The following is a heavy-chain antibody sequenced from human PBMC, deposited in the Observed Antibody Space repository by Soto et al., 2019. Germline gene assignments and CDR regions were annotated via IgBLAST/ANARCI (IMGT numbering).Heavy chain of an antibody. Sequence: EVQLVVSGGGLVPPGRSLRLSCAASGFTFDDYAMHWVRQAPGKGLEWVSGISWNSGNIDYADSVKGRFTISRDNAKNYLYLQMNSLGTEDTALYDCAKARGAYWGLDDYWGQGTLVTVSS. CDR2: ISWNSGNI. CDR3: AKARGAYWGLDDY. J-gene: IGHJ4*02. CDR1: GFTFDDYA. V-gene: IGHV3-9*01. D-gene: IGHD3-16*01.